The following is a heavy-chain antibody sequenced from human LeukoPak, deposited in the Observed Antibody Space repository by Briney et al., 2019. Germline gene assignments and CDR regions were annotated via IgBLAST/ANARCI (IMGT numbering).Heavy chain of an antibody. CDR3: ARAYYDSGSLGFDP. Sequence: ETLSLTCTVSGGSISTYYWSWIRQPPGKGLEWIGYIYYSGSTNYNPSLKSRVTISVDTSKNQFSLKLSSVTAADTAVYYCARAYYDSGSLGFDPWGQGTLVTVSS. V-gene: IGHV4-59*01. CDR1: GGSISTYY. CDR2: IYYSGST. D-gene: IGHD3-10*01. J-gene: IGHJ5*02.